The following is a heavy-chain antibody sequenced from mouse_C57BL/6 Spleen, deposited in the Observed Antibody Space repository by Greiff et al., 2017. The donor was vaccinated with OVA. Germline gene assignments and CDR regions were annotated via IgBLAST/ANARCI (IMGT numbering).Heavy chain of an antibody. CDR3: ARIYYDYPWFAY. J-gene: IGHJ3*01. V-gene: IGHV5-17*01. CDR1: GFTFSDYG. CDR2: ISSGSSTI. Sequence: EVKLMESGGGLVKPGGSLKLSCAASGFTFSDYGMHWVRQAPEKGLEWVAYISSGSSTIYYADTVKGRFTISRDNAKNTLFLQMTSLRSEDTAMYYCARIYYDYPWFAYWGQGTLVTVSA. D-gene: IGHD2-4*01.